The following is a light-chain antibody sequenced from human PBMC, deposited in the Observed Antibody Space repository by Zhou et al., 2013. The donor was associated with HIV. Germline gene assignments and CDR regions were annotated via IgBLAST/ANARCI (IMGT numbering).Light chain of an antibody. CDR3: CSYAGSTTFYV. CDR1: SSDVGGYNY. J-gene: IGLJ1*01. Sequence: QSALTQPPSASGSPGQSVTISCTGTSSDVGGYNYVSWYQQLPGKVPKVIIYDVNKRPSGVSNRFSGSKSGNTASLTISGLQAEDEADYFCCSYAGSTTFYVFGTGTKVTVL. CDR2: DVN. V-gene: IGLV2-8*01.